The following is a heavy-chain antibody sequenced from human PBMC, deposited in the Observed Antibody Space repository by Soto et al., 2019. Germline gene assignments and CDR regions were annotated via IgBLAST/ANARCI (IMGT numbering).Heavy chain of an antibody. CDR2: IYYSGST. CDR1: GGSITSSSYY. CDR3: ATQEVGGSYVYTFDP. J-gene: IGHJ5*02. V-gene: IGHV4-39*01. D-gene: IGHD1-26*01. Sequence: QLHLRESGPGLVKPSETLSLTCTVSGGSITSSSYYWGWIRQPPGKGLEWIGRIYYSGSTYYNPSLKSRFSMSLVTSNNQFSLKLSSVTAADTAVYYCATQEVGGSYVYTFDPWGQGTLVTVSS.